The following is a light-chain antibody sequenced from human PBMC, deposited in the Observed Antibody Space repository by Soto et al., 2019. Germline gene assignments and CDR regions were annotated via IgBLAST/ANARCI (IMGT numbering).Light chain of an antibody. V-gene: IGLV2-14*03. CDR1: GSDY. CDR2: DVS. CDR3: RSYKASSVL. Sequence: QSVLTQPASVSGSPGQSITISCTGTGSDYVSWYQQHPGKAPRLIIYDVSDRPSGVSNRFSGSKSGNTASLTISGLQAEDEAPYYCRSYKASSVLFGGGTKLTVL. J-gene: IGLJ2*01.